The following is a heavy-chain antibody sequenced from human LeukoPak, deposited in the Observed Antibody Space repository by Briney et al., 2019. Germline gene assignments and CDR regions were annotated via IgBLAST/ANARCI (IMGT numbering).Heavy chain of an antibody. CDR3: AKDPPPIED. CDR1: GFTFSSYG. V-gene: IGHV3-30*18. CDR2: ISYDGSNK. Sequence: PGRSLRLSCAASGFTFSSYGMHWVRQAPGKGLEWVAVISYDGSNKYYADSVKGRFTISRDNSKNTLYLQMNSLRAEDTGVYYCAKDPPPIEDWGQGTLVTVSS. J-gene: IGHJ4*02.